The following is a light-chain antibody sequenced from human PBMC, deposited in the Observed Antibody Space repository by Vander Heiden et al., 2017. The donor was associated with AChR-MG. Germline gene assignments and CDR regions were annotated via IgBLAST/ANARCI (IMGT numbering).Light chain of an antibody. Sequence: EIVLTQSPGTLSLSPGERATLSCRASQSVSTSYLAWYQQKPGRAPRLLIYGASNRATGIPDRFSGSGSGTDFTLTISRLEPEDFAVYYCQQYGSSPRYTFGPGTKLEIK. CDR2: GAS. CDR3: QQYGSSPRYT. V-gene: IGKV3-20*01. CDR1: QSVSTSY. J-gene: IGKJ2*01.